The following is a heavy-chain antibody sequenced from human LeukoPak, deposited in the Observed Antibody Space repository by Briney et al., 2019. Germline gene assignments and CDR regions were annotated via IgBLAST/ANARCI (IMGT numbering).Heavy chain of an antibody. Sequence: GGSLRLSCAVSGLTFSSSWMDWVRQAPGKGLEWVASINPDGNKKYSADSVKGRFTISRDNTENSLYLQMNSLRVEDTAFYYCARDLAYSRLDYWGQGMLVTVSS. CDR2: INPDGNKK. D-gene: IGHD5-18*01. V-gene: IGHV3-7*01. CDR1: GLTFSSSW. J-gene: IGHJ4*02. CDR3: ARDLAYSRLDY.